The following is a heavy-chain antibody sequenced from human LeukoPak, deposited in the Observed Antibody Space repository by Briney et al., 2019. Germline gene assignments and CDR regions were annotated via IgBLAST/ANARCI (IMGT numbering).Heavy chain of an antibody. V-gene: IGHV3-23*01. J-gene: IGHJ4*02. CDR1: GFTFSNFA. D-gene: IGHD5-12*01. Sequence: AGGSLRLSCAVSGFTFSNFAMSWVRQAPGKGLEWVSAISGSGGSTYYADSVKGRFTISRDNSKNTLYLQMNSLRAEDTAVYYCAKDQEATISLNDYWGQGTLVIVSS. CDR2: ISGSGGST. CDR3: AKDQEATISLNDY.